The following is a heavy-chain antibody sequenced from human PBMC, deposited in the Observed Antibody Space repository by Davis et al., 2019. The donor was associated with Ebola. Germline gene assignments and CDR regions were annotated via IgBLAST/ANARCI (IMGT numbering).Heavy chain of an antibody. CDR1: GGSISSYY. CDR2: IYYSGST. CDR3: ARGGSSSWYRHWYYYYMDV. J-gene: IGHJ6*03. D-gene: IGHD6-13*01. V-gene: IGHV4-59*12. Sequence: PSETLSLTCTVSGGSISSYYWSWIRQPPGKGLEWIGYIYYSGSTYYNPSLKSRVTISVDTSKNQFSLKLSSVTAADTAVYYCARGGSSSWYRHWYYYYMDVWGKGTTVTVSS.